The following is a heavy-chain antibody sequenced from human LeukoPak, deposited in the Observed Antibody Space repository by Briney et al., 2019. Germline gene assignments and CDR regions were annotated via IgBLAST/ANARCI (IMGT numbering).Heavy chain of an antibody. Sequence: GGSLRLSCAASGFTFSSYAMYWVRQAPGKGPEWVSGIFGSGGSTHYADSVKGRFTISRDNAKNSLYLQMNSLRAEDTAVYYCADGDGYSYWGQGTLVTVSS. CDR1: GFTFSSYA. J-gene: IGHJ4*02. D-gene: IGHD5-24*01. V-gene: IGHV3-23*01. CDR2: IFGSGGST. CDR3: ADGDGYSY.